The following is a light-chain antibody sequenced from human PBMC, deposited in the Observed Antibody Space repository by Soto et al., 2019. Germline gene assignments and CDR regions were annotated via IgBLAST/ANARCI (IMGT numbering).Light chain of an antibody. Sequence: EIVMTQSPATLSVSPGERATLSCRASQSVSSNLSWYQQKPGQAPRLLIYGASTRATGIPARFSGSGSGTEFTLTISSLQSEDFATYYCQQSYSTPQTFGQGTKVDI. J-gene: IGKJ1*01. V-gene: IGKV3-15*01. CDR2: GAS. CDR1: QSVSSN. CDR3: QQSYSTPQT.